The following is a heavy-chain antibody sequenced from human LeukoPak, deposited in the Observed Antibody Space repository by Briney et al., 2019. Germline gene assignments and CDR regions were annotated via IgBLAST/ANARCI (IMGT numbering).Heavy chain of an antibody. J-gene: IGHJ6*02. D-gene: IGHD2-2*01. CDR1: GVSVSSGSYC. CDR3: ARDQGGVVVPAAMRGYYYYGMDV. V-gene: IGHV4-61*01. Sequence: PSETLSLTCTVSGVSVSSGSYCWSWIRQPPGKGLEWIGYIYYSGSTNYNPSLKSRVTISVDTSKNQFSLKLSSVTAADTAVYYCARDQGGVVVPAAMRGYYYYGMDVWGQGTTVTVSS. CDR2: IYYSGST.